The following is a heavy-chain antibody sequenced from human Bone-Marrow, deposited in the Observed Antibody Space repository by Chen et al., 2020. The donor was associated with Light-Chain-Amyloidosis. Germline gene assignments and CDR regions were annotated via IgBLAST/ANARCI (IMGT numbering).Heavy chain of an antibody. J-gene: IGHJ4*02. CDR1: GYTFTGYY. CDR3: ARAGYYYDSSGYYYYY. CDR2: INPNSGGT. Sequence: QVQLVQSGAEVKKPGASVKVSCKASGYTFTGYYMHWVRQAPGQGLEWMGWINPNSGGTNYAQKFQGWVTMTRDTSIGTAYMELSRLRSDDTAVYYCARAGYYYDSSGYYYYYWGQGTLVTVSS. V-gene: IGHV1-2*04. D-gene: IGHD3-22*01.